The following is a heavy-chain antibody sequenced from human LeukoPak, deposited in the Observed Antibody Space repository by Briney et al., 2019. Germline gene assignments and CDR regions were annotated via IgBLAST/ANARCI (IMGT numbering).Heavy chain of an antibody. CDR1: GGSISSYY. V-gene: IGHV4-59*01. CDR3: ARGSYYYYMDV. J-gene: IGHJ6*03. CDR2: IYYSGST. Sequence: SETLSLTCTVSGGSISSYYWSWIRQPPGKGLGWIGYIYYSGSTNYNPSLKSRVTISVDTSKNQFSLKLSSVTAADTAVYYCARGSYYYYMDVWGKGTTVTVSS.